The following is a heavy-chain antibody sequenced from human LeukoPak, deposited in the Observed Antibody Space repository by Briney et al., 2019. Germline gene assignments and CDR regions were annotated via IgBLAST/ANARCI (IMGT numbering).Heavy chain of an antibody. CDR3: ARSSGDDAFDI. CDR1: GYTFTNFY. V-gene: IGHV1-2*02. Sequence: ASVKVSCKASGYTFTNFYIHWVRQAPGQGLEWMGWINPNSGGTNYAQKFQGRVTMTRDTSISTAYMELSRLRSDDTAVYYCARSSGDDAFDIWGQGTMVTVSS. D-gene: IGHD2-15*01. CDR2: INPNSGGT. J-gene: IGHJ3*02.